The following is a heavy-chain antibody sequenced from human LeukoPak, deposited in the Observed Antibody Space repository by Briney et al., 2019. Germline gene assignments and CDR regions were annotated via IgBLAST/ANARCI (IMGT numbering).Heavy chain of an antibody. V-gene: IGHV3-21*04. CDR1: GFTFSSYA. J-gene: IGHJ5*02. Sequence: GGSLRLSCAASGFTFSSYAMSWVRQAPGKGLEWVSSISSSSSYIYYADSVKGRFTISRDNAKNSLYLQMNSLRAEDTAVYYCARELGYCSSTSCNQGVGGNWFDPWGQGTLVTVSS. D-gene: IGHD2-2*03. CDR3: ARELGYCSSTSCNQGVGGNWFDP. CDR2: ISSSSSYI.